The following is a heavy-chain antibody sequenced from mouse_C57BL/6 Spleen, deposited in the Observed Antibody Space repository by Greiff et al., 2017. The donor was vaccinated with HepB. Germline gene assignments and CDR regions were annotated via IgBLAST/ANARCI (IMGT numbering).Heavy chain of an antibody. Sequence: VKLVESGPGLVQPSQSLSITCTVSGFSLTSYGVHWVRQSPGKGLEWLGVIWSGGSTDYNAAFISRLSISKDNSKSQVFFKMNSLQADDTAIYYCARGELTGSYYAMDYWGQGTSVTVSS. D-gene: IGHD4-1*01. V-gene: IGHV2-2*01. J-gene: IGHJ4*01. CDR1: GFSLTSYG. CDR2: IWSGGST. CDR3: ARGELTGSYYAMDY.